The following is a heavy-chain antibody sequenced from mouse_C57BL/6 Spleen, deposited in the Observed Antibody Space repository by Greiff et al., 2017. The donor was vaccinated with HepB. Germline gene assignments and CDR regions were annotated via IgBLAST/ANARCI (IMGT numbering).Heavy chain of an antibody. D-gene: IGHD2-5*01. CDR1: GYAFSSSW. J-gene: IGHJ2*01. Sequence: QVQLQQSGPELVKPGASVKISCKASGYAFSSSWMNWVKQRPGKGLEWIGRIYPGDGDTNYNGKSKGKATLTADKSSSTAYMQLSSLTSEDSAVYFCASPPYYSNYLYFDYWGQGTTLTVSS. CDR2: IYPGDGDT. CDR3: ASPPYYSNYLYFDY. V-gene: IGHV1-82*01.